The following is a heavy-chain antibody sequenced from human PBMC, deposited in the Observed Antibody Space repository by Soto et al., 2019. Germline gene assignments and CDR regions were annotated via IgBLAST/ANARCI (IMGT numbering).Heavy chain of an antibody. V-gene: IGHV4-34*01. CDR2: INHSGNT. CDR1: GGSFSDYY. J-gene: IGHJ4*02. CDR3: ARGDLTRDY. Sequence: QVLLQQWGAGLLKPSETLSLTCAVYGGSFSDYYWSCIRQPPGKGLEWIGEINHSGNTNYDPSLKSRVTISVDTSKNQFSLKLNSVTAADTAVYYCARGDLTRDYWGQGTLVTVSS.